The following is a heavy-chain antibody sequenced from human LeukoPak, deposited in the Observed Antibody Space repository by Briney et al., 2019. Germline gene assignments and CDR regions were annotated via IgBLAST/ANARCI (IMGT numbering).Heavy chain of an antibody. CDR3: TREEWELLPPDY. V-gene: IGHV3-49*03. CDR2: IRSKAYGGTT. CDR1: GFTFGDYA. J-gene: IGHJ4*02. D-gene: IGHD1-26*01. Sequence: GGSLRLSCTASGFTFGDYAMSWFRQAPGKGLEWVGFIRSKAYGGTTEYAASVEGRFTISRDDSKSIAYLQMNSLKTEDTAVYYCTREEWELLPPDYWGQGTLVTVSS.